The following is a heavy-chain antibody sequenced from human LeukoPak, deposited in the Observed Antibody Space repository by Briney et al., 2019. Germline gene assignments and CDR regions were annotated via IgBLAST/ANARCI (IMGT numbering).Heavy chain of an antibody. CDR2: ISWNSGSI. Sequence: GRSLRLSCAASGFTFDDYAMHWVRQAPGKGLEWVSGISWNSGSIGYADSVKGRFTISRDNAKNSLYLQMNSPRAEDTALYYCAKGRGRWRGAFDIWGQGTMVTVSS. J-gene: IGHJ3*02. CDR3: AKGRGRWRGAFDI. CDR1: GFTFDDYA. D-gene: IGHD3-10*01. V-gene: IGHV3-9*01.